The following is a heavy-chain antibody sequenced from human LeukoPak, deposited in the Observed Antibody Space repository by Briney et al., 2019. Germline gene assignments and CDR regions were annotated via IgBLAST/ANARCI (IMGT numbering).Heavy chain of an antibody. J-gene: IGHJ4*02. Sequence: PGGSLRLSCAASGFTFSRFSMNWDRQAPGKGREWVSYISSSSGTIYYADSVKGRFTISRDNAKNSLYLQMNSLRAEDTAVYYCARVDYGDYAGEDYWGQGTLVTVSS. CDR1: GFTFSRFS. CDR3: ARVDYGDYAGEDY. CDR2: ISSSSGTI. V-gene: IGHV3-48*04. D-gene: IGHD4-17*01.